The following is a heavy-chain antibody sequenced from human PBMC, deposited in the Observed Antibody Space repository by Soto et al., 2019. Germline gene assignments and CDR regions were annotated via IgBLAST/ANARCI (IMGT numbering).Heavy chain of an antibody. CDR2: IYYSGST. CDR3: AAGGSGSYYTTVRVLDY. V-gene: IGHV4-31*03. D-gene: IGHD3-10*01. Sequence: SETLSLTCTVSGGSISSGGYYWSWIRQHPGKGLEWIGYIYYSGSTYYNPSLKSRVTISVDTSKDQFSLKLSSVTAADTAVYYCAAGGSGSYYTTVRVLDYWGQGTLVTVSS. J-gene: IGHJ4*02. CDR1: GGSISSGGYY.